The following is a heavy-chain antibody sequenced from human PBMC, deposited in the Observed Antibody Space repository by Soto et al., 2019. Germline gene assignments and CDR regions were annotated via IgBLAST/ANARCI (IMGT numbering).Heavy chain of an antibody. CDR1: GVSISGSY. Sequence: PSDTLSLTCRVSGVSISGSYWSCIRQAPGKGLEWLGYVYYNGSTNYSPSLRSRVSISVDTSKNEFSLSLTSVTAADTAVYFCARSVAVTDAHIQYWGQATQVTGSS. CDR3: ARSVAVTDAHIQY. V-gene: IGHV4-59*07. CDR2: VYYNGST. D-gene: IGHD3-3*01. J-gene: IGHJ4*02.